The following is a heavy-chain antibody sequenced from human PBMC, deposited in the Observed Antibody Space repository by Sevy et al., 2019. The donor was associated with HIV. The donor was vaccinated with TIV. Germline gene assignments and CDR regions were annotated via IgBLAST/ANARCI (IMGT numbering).Heavy chain of an antibody. J-gene: IGHJ3*02. CDR3: ARDRGYSGSYNAFDI. CDR1: GGSVSSGSYY. D-gene: IGHD1-26*01. V-gene: IGHV4-61*01. CDR2: IYYSGST. Sequence: SETLSLTCTVSGGSVSSGSYYWSWIRQPPGKGLEWIGYIYYSGSTNYNPSLNSRVTISVDTSKNQFSLKLSSVTAADTAVYYCARDRGYSGSYNAFDIWGQGTMVTVSS.